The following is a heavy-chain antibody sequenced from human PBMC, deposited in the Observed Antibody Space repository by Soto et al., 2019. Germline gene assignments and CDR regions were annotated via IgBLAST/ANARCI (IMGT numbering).Heavy chain of an antibody. CDR1: GYTFTSYG. J-gene: IGHJ6*02. V-gene: IGHV1-18*04. Sequence: QVQLVQSGAEVKKPGASVKVSCKASGYTFTSYGISWVRQAPGQGLEWMGWISAYNGNTNYAQKLQGRVTMTTDTSTSTAYMERRSLRSDDTAVYYCARDSYSSSWYGGYYYYYYGMDVWGQGTTVTVSS. D-gene: IGHD6-13*01. CDR2: ISAYNGNT. CDR3: ARDSYSSSWYGGYYYYYYGMDV.